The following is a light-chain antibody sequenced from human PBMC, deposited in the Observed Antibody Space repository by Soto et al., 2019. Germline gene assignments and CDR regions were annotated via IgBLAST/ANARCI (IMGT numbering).Light chain of an antibody. Sequence: EIVLRQSPATLSVSPGERATLSCRASQSVSSNLAWYQQKPGQAPRLLIYGASSRATGIPDRFSGSGSGTDFTLTISRLEPEDFAVYYCQQRSSWPRITFGQGTRLEIK. CDR3: QQRSSWPRIT. V-gene: IGKV3D-20*02. CDR2: GAS. J-gene: IGKJ5*01. CDR1: QSVSSN.